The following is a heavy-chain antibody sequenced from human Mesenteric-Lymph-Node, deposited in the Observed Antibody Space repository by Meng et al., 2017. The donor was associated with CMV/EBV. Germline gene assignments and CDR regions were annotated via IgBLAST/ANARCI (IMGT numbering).Heavy chain of an antibody. D-gene: IGHD4-17*01. J-gene: IGHJ4*02. Sequence: AVYVGSFSGYYWSWIRQPPGKGLEWIGEINHSGSTNYNPSLKSRVTISVDTSKNQFSLKLSSVTAADTAVYYCARTTVTKGRSSDYWGQGTLVTVSS. V-gene: IGHV4-34*01. CDR3: ARTTVTKGRSSDY. CDR2: INHSGST. CDR1: VGSFSGYY.